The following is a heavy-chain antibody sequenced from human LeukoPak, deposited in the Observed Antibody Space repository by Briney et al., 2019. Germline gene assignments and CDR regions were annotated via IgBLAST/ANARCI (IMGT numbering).Heavy chain of an antibody. CDR3: AIIPLGGRFDY. D-gene: IGHD3-10*01. Sequence: GGSLRLSCATSGFSFSDFDMQWARQAPGQGLEWVAFIRSDGSNTYYGDSVKGRFTISRDNSKKILHLQMNSLRPGDTALYYCAIIPLGGRFDYWGQGTLVIVSS. CDR1: GFSFSDFD. J-gene: IGHJ4*02. V-gene: IGHV3-30*02. CDR2: IRSDGSNT.